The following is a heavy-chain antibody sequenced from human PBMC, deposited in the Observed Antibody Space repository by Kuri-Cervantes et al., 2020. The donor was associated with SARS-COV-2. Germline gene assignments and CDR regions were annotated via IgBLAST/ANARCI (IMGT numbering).Heavy chain of an antibody. V-gene: IGHV4-34*01. CDR2: INHSGST. D-gene: IGHD3-10*01. CDR3: ARHGEGEGIPWFGELSTPYWYFDL. J-gene: IGHJ2*01. Sequence: GSLRLSCAVYGGSFSGYYWSWIRQPPGKGLEWIGEINHSGSTNYNPSLKSRVTISVDTSKNQFSLKLSSVTAADTAVYYCARHGEGEGIPWFGELSTPYWYFDLWGRGTLVTVSS. CDR1: GGSFSGYY.